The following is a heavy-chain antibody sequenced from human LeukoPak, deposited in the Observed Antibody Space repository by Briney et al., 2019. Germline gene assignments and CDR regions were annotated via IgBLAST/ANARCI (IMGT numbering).Heavy chain of an antibody. J-gene: IGHJ4*02. CDR3: ARHYDSSGYSLTAFDY. D-gene: IGHD3-22*01. V-gene: IGHV1-69*05. CDR2: IIPIFGTA. CDR1: GGTFSSYA. Sequence: SVKVSRKASGGTFSSYAISWVRQAPGQGLEWMGGIIPIFGTANYAQKIQGRVTITTDESTSTAYMELSSLRSEDTAVYYCARHYDSSGYSLTAFDYWGQGTLVTVSS.